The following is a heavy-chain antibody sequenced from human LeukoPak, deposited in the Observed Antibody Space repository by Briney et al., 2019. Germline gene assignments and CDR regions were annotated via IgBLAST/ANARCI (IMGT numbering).Heavy chain of an antibody. CDR1: GFTFSSYS. CDR2: ISSSSSYI. V-gene: IGHV3-21*01. D-gene: IGHD4-11*01. CDR3: ARAKAPDYSNYWGYFDY. Sequence: GGSLRLSCAASGFTFSSYSMNWVRQAPGKGLEWVSSISSSSSYIYYADSVKGRFTISRDNAKNSLYLQMNSLRAEDTAVYYCARAKAPDYSNYWGYFDYWGQGTLVTVSS. J-gene: IGHJ4*02.